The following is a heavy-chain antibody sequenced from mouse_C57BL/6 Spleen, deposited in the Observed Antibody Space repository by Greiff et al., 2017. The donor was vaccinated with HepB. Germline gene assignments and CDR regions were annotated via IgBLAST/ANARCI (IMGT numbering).Heavy chain of an antibody. CDR3: ARGYYGSSYDYAMDY. CDR1: GFTFSDYY. J-gene: IGHJ4*01. D-gene: IGHD1-1*01. V-gene: IGHV5-16*01. CDR2: INYDGSST. Sequence: EVKLVESEGGLVQPGSSMKLSCTASGFTFSDYYMAWVRQVPEKGLEWVANINYDGSSTYYLDSLKSRFIISRDNAKNILYLQMSSLKSEDTATYYCARGYYGSSYDYAMDYWGQGTSVTVSS.